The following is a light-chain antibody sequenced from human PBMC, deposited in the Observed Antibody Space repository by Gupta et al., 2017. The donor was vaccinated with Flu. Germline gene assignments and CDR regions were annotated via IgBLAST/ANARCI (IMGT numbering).Light chain of an antibody. CDR1: QSIVYRNGNNY. CDR3: MQGTHWPWT. Sequence: NSSRCSQSIVYRNGNNYLNWFQQRPGQSPRRLIYKVSKRESGVPDRFSGSGSGTDFTLEISRVEAEDVGIYYCMQGTHWPWTFGQGTKVEIK. V-gene: IGKV2-30*01. J-gene: IGKJ1*01. CDR2: KVS.